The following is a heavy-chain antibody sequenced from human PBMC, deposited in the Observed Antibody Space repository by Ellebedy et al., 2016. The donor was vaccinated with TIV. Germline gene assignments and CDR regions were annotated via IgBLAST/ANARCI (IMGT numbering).Heavy chain of an antibody. CDR3: ATIFSRVVTAIPSRIREWYVDY. D-gene: IGHD2-21*02. J-gene: IGHJ4*02. CDR1: GYTLTESS. Sequence: AGSVKVSCKVSGYTLTESSMHWVRQAPGKGLEWMGGFDPEDGETNYAQKFQGSVTMTEDTSTDTAYMELSSLRSEDTAEYYCATIFSRVVTAIPSRIREWYVDYWGQGTLVTVSS. V-gene: IGHV1-24*01. CDR2: FDPEDGET.